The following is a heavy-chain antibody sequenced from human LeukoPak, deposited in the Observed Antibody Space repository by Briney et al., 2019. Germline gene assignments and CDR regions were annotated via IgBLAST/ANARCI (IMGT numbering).Heavy chain of an antibody. J-gene: IGHJ5*02. D-gene: IGHD4-17*01. CDR3: ARDDRYGDYEGNWFDP. CDR2: ISSSSSYI. Sequence: GGSLRLSCAASGFTFGSYSMNWVRQAPGKGLEWVSSISSSSSYIYYADSVKGRFTISRDNAKNSLYLQMNSLRAEDTAVYYCARDDRYGDYEGNWFDPWGQGTLVTVSS. V-gene: IGHV3-21*01. CDR1: GFTFGSYS.